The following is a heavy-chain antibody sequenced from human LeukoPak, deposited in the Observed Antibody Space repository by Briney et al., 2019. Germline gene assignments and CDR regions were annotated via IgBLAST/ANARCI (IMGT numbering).Heavy chain of an antibody. CDR2: IFYGGTT. CDR3: ARVGGVTLGAFDI. Sequence: PSETLSLTCTVSGGSVSRYYWSWIRQPPGKGLEWIGYIFYGGTTSYNPSLKSRVSLSVDTSKNQFSLKMNSVIAADTAVYYCARVGGVTLGAFDIWAQGTMVTVSS. V-gene: IGHV4-59*02. J-gene: IGHJ3*02. CDR1: GGSVSRYY. D-gene: IGHD3-16*01.